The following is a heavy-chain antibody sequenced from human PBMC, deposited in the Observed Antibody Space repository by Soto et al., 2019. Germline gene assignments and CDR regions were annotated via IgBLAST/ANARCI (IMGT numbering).Heavy chain of an antibody. J-gene: IGHJ4*02. Sequence: GASVKVSCKASGFTFTSSAVQWVRQGRGQRLEWIGWIVVGSGNTNYAQKFQERVTITRDMSTSTAYMELSSLRSEDTAVYYCAAEATAMVKYYLDYWGQGTLVTVSS. CDR1: GFTFTSSA. CDR2: IVVGSGNT. D-gene: IGHD5-18*01. CDR3: AAEATAMVKYYLDY. V-gene: IGHV1-58*01.